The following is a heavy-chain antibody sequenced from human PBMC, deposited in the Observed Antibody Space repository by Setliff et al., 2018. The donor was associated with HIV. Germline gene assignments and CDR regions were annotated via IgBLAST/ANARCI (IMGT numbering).Heavy chain of an antibody. CDR2: ISFDGGNN. V-gene: IGHV3-30*03. D-gene: IGHD6-13*01. CDR3: ARDLYGVSGTALDV. Sequence: PGGSLRLSCVGSGVSFSNFGFHWVRQAPGKGLEWVAVISFDGGNNFYADSVKGRFTISRDNSKDTIFLQMNRLSFEDTAIYYCARDLYGVSGTALDVWGQGTMVTVSS. J-gene: IGHJ3*01. CDR1: GVSFSNFG.